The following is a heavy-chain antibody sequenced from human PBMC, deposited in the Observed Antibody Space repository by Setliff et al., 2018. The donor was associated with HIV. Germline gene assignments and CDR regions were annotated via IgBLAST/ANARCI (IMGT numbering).Heavy chain of an antibody. CDR2: ISPDSVTT. J-gene: IGHJ4*02. CDR1: GFSFSAYA. V-gene: IGHV3-23*02. CDR3: AIWTHALDGYNNRYYFDY. D-gene: IGHD5-12*01. Sequence: GGSLRLSCAASGFSFSAYAMNWIRQAPGKGLEWVSAISPDSVTTLYRDSVKGRFSISRDNSRNTLYLQMNSLTVEDTALYYCAIWTHALDGYNNRYYFDYWGQGTLVTVS.